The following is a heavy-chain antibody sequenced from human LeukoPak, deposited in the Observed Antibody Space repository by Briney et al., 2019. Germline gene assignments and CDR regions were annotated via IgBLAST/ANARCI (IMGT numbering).Heavy chain of an antibody. CDR1: GFTFSSYA. Sequence: GGSLRLSCAASGFTFSSYAMHWVRQAPGKGLEWVAVISYDGSNKYYADSVKGRFTISRDNSKNTLYLQMNSLRAEDTAVYYCARPPSCGWYWYYFDYWGQGTLVTVSS. CDR3: ARPPSCGWYWYYFDY. CDR2: ISYDGSNK. V-gene: IGHV3-30-3*01. J-gene: IGHJ4*02. D-gene: IGHD6-19*01.